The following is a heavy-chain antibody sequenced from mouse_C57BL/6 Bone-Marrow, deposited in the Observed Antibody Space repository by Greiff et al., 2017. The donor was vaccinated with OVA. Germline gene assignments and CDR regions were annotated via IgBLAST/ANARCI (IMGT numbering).Heavy chain of an antibody. D-gene: IGHD3-3*01. J-gene: IGHJ2*01. CDR1: GYTFTDYY. CDR3: ARRGRDFDY. Sequence: EVQLQQSGPELVKPGASVKISCKASGYTFTDYYMNWVKQSHGKSLEWIGDINPNNGGTSYNQKFKGKATLTVDKSSSTAYMELRSLTSEDSAVYYCARRGRDFDYWGQGTTLTVSS. CDR2: INPNNGGT. V-gene: IGHV1-26*01.